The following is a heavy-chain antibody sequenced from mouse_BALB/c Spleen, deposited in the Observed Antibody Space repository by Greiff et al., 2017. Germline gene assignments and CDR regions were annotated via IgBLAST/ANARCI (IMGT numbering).Heavy chain of an antibody. V-gene: IGHV1S81*02. Sequence: QVQLQQPGAELVKPGASVKLSCKASGYTFTSYYMYWVKQRPGQGLEWIGGVNPSNGGTNFNEKFKSKATLTVDKTSSTVYMQLSSLTSEDSAVYYCTRGGCYSYAMDYWGQGTSVTVSA. J-gene: IGHJ4*01. D-gene: IGHD2-12*01. CDR2: VNPSNGGT. CDR1: GYTFTSYY. CDR3: TRGGCYSYAMDY.